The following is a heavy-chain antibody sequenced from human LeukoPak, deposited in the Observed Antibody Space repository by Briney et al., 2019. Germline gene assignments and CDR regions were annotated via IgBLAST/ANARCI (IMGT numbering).Heavy chain of an antibody. J-gene: IGHJ4*02. CDR1: GFTFTSSA. CDR2: IDVGSGNT. CDR3: ARDGRYCSGGSCYYRFDY. Sequence: SVKVSCKASGFTFTSSAVQWVRQARGQRLEWIGWIDVGSGNTNYAQKFQERVTITRDMSTSTAYMELSSLRSEDTAVYYCARDGRYCSGGSCYYRFDYWGQGTLVTVSS. D-gene: IGHD2-15*01. V-gene: IGHV1-58*01.